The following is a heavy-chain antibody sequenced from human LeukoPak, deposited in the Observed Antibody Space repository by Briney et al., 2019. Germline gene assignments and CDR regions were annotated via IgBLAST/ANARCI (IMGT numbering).Heavy chain of an antibody. CDR2: ISAYNGNT. J-gene: IGHJ4*02. CDR3: ARLSRYSSSSAFDY. D-gene: IGHD6-6*01. CDR1: GYTFTSYG. Sequence: GASVKVSCKASGYTFTSYGISWVRQAPGQGLEWMGWISAYNGNTNYAQKLQGRVTMTTDTSTSTAYMELRSLRSDDTAMYYCARLSRYSSSSAFDYWGQGTLVTVSS. V-gene: IGHV1-18*01.